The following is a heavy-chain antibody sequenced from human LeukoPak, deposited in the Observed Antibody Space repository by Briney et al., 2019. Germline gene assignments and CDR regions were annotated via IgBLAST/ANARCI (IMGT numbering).Heavy chain of an antibody. J-gene: IGHJ4*02. Sequence: GGSLRLSCAVSGFTVSSNYMSWVRQAPGKGLEWVSLIYSGGGTYYADSVRGRFTISRDDSKNTLYLQMNSLRAEDTAVYYCATSSSVVVTALNYWGQGTLVTVSS. D-gene: IGHD2-21*02. CDR3: ATSSSVVVTALNY. CDR2: IYSGGGT. V-gene: IGHV3-53*01. CDR1: GFTVSSNY.